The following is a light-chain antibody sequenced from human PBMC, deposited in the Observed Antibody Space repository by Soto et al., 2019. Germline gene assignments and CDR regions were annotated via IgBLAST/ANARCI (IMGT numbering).Light chain of an antibody. CDR1: SSDVGSYNF. V-gene: IGLV2-8*01. Sequence: QSVLTQPPSASGSPGQSVTISCTGTSSDVGSYNFVSWYQQHPGKAPKLMIYAVSERPSGVPDRFSGSKSGNTASLTVSGLQAEDEADYYCSSYAGYNEWVFGGGTKVTVL. J-gene: IGLJ3*02. CDR2: AVS. CDR3: SSYAGYNEWV.